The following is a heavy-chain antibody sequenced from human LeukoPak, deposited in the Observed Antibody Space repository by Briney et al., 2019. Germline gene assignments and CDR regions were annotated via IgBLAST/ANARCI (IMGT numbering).Heavy chain of an antibody. CDR3: ARDAWSRITGPPDSDQ. V-gene: IGHV3-21*06. D-gene: IGHD6-6*01. CDR1: GFTFSSYS. J-gene: IGHJ4*02. CDR2: ISSSSSSYSYT. Sequence: GGSLRLSCAASGFTFSSYSMHWVRQAPGRGLEWVSSISSSSSSYSYTYYADSVKGRFTISRDNAENSLFLQMNSLRAEDTAMYYCARDAWSRITGPPDSDQWGQGTLVTVSS.